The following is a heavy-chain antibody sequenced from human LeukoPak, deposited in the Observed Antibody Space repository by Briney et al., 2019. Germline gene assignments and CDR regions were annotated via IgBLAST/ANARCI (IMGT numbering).Heavy chain of an antibody. CDR3: ARQRDGYNLFDY. CDR2: IYYSGST. CDR1: GGSISSYY. V-gene: IGHV4-59*08. D-gene: IGHD5-24*01. J-gene: IGHJ4*02. Sequence: SETLSLTCTVSGGSISSYYWSWIRQPPGKGLEGIGYIYYSGSTNYNPSLKSRVTISVDTSKNQFSLKLSSVTAADTAVYYCARQRDGYNLFDYWGQGTLVTVSS.